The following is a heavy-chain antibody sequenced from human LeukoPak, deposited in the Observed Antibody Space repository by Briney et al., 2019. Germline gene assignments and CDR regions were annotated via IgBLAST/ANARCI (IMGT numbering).Heavy chain of an antibody. CDR2: VDGGGGGT. Sequence: GGSLRLSCAASGFTFSSYAMSWVRQAPGRGLKWVSSVDGGGGGTYYADSVKGRFTISRDNSKDTLYLQMNGLRAEDTAVYFCAKQSAGSAAWYSLHYDFWGQGTLVTVSS. CDR1: GFTFSSYA. CDR3: AKQSAGSAAWYSLHYDF. J-gene: IGHJ4*02. V-gene: IGHV3-23*01. D-gene: IGHD6-13*01.